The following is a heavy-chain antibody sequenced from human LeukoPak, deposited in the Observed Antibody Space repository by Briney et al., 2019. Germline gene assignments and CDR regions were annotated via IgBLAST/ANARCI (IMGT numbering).Heavy chain of an antibody. CDR3: ARGRSTSWMSSMGY. V-gene: IGHV3-11*06. CDR1: GFTFSHYY. J-gene: IGHJ4*02. D-gene: IGHD2-2*01. Sequence: PGGSLRLSCAASGFTFSHYYMSWIRQAPGKGLEWVSYISSSSYTNYADSVKGRFTISRDNAKNSLYLQMNSLRAEDTAVHYCARGRSTSWMSSMGYWGQGTLVTVSS. CDR2: ISSSSYT.